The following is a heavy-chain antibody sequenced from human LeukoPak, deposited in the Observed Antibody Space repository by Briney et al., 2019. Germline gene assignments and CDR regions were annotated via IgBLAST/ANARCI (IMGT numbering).Heavy chain of an antibody. D-gene: IGHD2-2*02. CDR2: ISSSSNYI. CDR1: GFTFSTYS. V-gene: IGHV3-21*01. J-gene: IGHJ4*02. Sequence: GGSLRLSCAASGFTFSTYSMNWVRQAPGKGLEWVSSISSSSNYIYYADSVKGRFTVSRDNAKNSLYLQMNSLRAEDTAVYYCARQYCSSNNCYTGDIVDYWGQGTLVTVSS. CDR3: ARQYCSSNNCYTGDIVDY.